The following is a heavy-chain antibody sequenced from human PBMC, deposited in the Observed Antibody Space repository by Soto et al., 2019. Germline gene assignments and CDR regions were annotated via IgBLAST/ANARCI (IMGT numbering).Heavy chain of an antibody. CDR2: LYYTGST. J-gene: IGHJ6*02. CDR3: ARGGGYDFRSSQAPPIDV. CDR1: GGSISDFY. Sequence: SETLSLTCNVSGGSISDFYWSWIRQSPGKRLEWIGYLYYTGSTNYNPALKSRVTISLDTSKNQFSLKVRSVTAADTAVYYCARGGGYDFRSSQAPPIDVWGQGTTVTAP. V-gene: IGHV4-59*01. D-gene: IGHD3-3*01.